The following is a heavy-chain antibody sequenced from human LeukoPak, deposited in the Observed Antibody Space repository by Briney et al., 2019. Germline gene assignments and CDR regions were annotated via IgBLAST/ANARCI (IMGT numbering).Heavy chain of an antibody. CDR3: ARDGTIFGVVINGGENDAFDI. CDR1: GFTFSIYS. D-gene: IGHD3-3*01. Sequence: GGSLRLSCAASGFTFSIYSLNWVRQAPGKGLEWISYITSSSSTTYYADSVRDRFTISRDNAKNSLYLQMNSLRAEDTAVYYCARDGTIFGVVINGGENDAFDIWGQGTMVTVSS. CDR2: ITSSSSTT. V-gene: IGHV3-48*04. J-gene: IGHJ3*02.